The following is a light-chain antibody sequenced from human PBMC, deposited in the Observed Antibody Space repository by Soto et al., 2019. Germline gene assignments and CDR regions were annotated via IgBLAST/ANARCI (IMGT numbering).Light chain of an antibody. V-gene: IGKV1-6*01. CDR3: LQDYDFPLT. CDR1: LGIRSD. Sequence: AIQMTQSPSSLSPSVGDRVTITCRSSLGIRSDLNWYQQKPGKAPKLLIYATSSLQSGVPSRFSGSGSGTDFTLTISSLQPEDFATYYCLQDYDFPLTFGQGTKVEIK. J-gene: IGKJ1*01. CDR2: ATS.